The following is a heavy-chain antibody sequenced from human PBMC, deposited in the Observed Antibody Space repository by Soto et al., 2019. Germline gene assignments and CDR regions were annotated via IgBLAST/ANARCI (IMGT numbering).Heavy chain of an antibody. J-gene: IGHJ6*03. CDR3: ARDRGYSYGYDYYYYYMDV. Sequence: SETLSLTCTVSGGSISSYYWSWIRQPPGKGLEWIGYIYYSGSTNYNPSHKSRVTISVDTSKNQFSLKLSSVTAADTAVYYCARDRGYSYGYDYYYYYMDVWGKGTTVTVSS. CDR2: IYYSGST. V-gene: IGHV4-59*01. CDR1: GGSISSYY. D-gene: IGHD5-18*01.